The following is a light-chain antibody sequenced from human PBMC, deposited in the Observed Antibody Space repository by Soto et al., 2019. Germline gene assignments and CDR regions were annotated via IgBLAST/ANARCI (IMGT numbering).Light chain of an antibody. Sequence: DTLLTQSPGTLSVSPGERATLSCRASQGVDSNLAWYQQKPGQAPRVLIYGASTRAPGIPARLSGSGSGTQFTITINSMQTEDFEIYYCQQYSDWPRTFGHGTKVDI. CDR3: QQYSDWPRT. V-gene: IGKV3-15*01. CDR2: GAS. J-gene: IGKJ1*01. CDR1: QGVDSN.